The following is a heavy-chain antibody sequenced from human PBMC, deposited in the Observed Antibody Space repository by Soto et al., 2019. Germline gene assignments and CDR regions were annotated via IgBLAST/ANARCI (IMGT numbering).Heavy chain of an antibody. V-gene: IGHV3-23*01. CDR2: ISGSGGST. CDR3: AKAVPIITTVTTEPCFDY. J-gene: IGHJ4*02. Sequence: PGGSLRLSCAASGFTFSSYAMSWVRQAPGKGLEWVSAISGSGGSTYYADSVKGRFTISRDNSKNTLYLQMNSLRAEDTAVYYCAKAVPIITTVTTEPCFDYWGQGTLVTVSS. CDR1: GFTFSSYA. D-gene: IGHD4-17*01.